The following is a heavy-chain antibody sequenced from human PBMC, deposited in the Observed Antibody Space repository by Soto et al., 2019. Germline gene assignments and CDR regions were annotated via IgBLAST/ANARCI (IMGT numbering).Heavy chain of an antibody. Sequence: ASVKVSCKASGFTFTSSAMQWVRQARGQRHEWMGIIDASGGSTSYAQKFQGRVTITRDMSTSTVYMELSSLRSEDTAVYYCARFVAAAVGPSLDYWGQGTLVTVSS. D-gene: IGHD6-13*01. CDR2: IDASGGST. V-gene: IGHV1-46*03. J-gene: IGHJ4*02. CDR1: GFTFTSSA. CDR3: ARFVAAAVGPSLDY.